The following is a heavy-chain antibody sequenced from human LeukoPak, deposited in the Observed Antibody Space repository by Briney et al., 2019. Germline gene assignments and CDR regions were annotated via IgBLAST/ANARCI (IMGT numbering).Heavy chain of an antibody. CDR3: ARGPAAAHRVYYYYYMDV. J-gene: IGHJ6*03. CDR2: INPSGGST. Sequence: ASVKVSCKASGYTFTSYYMHWVRQAPGQGLEWMGIINPSGGSTSYAQKFQGRVTMTRDMSTSTAYMELSSLRSEDTAVYYCARGPAAAHRVYYYYYMDVWGKGTTVTVSS. CDR1: GYTFTSYY. V-gene: IGHV1-46*01. D-gene: IGHD2-2*01.